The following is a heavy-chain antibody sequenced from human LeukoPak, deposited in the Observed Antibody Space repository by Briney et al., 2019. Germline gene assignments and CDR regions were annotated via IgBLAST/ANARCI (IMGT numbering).Heavy chain of an antibody. CDR1: GFTFSSYA. Sequence: QPGGSLRLSCAASGFTFSSYAMSWVRQAPGKGLEWVSAISGSGGSTYYADSVKGRFTISRDNSKNTLYLQMNSLRAEDTAVYYCAKRGVRDDSSGYRPYFDYWGQGTLVTVSS. V-gene: IGHV3-23*01. D-gene: IGHD3-22*01. CDR3: AKRGVRDDSSGYRPYFDY. J-gene: IGHJ4*02. CDR2: ISGSGGST.